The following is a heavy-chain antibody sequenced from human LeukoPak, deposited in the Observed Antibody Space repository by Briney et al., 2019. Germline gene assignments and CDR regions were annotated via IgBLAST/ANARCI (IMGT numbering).Heavy chain of an antibody. CDR2: INSDGSST. D-gene: IGHD4-23*01. J-gene: IGHJ5*02. V-gene: IGHV3-74*01. CDR3: ARGYGGNYNWFDP. Sequence: GGSLRLSCAASGFTFSNYWMHWVCQAPGKGLVWVSRINSDGSSTTYADSVKGRFTISRDNAKNTLYLQMNSLRAEDTAVYYCARGYGGNYNWFDPWGQGTLVTVSS. CDR1: GFTFSNYW.